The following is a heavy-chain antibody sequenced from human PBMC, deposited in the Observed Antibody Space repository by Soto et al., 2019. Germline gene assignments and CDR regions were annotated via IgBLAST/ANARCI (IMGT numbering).Heavy chain of an antibody. V-gene: IGHV3-23*01. CDR3: AKARGGAVVPAALLSYYYYGMDV. CDR2: ISGSGGST. J-gene: IGHJ6*02. CDR1: GFTFSSYA. Sequence: GSLRLSCAASGFTFSSYAMSWVRQAPGKGPEWVSAISGSGGSTYYADSAKGRFTISRDNSKNTLYLQMNSLRAEDTAVYYCAKARGGAVVPAALLSYYYYGMDVWGQGTTVTVSS. D-gene: IGHD2-2*01.